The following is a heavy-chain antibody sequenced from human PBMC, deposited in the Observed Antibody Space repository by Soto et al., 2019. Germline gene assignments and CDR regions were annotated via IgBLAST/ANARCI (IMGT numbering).Heavy chain of an antibody. V-gene: IGHV1-69*13. Sequence: SVKVSCKASGGTFSSYAISWVRQAPGQGLEWMGGIIPIFGTANYAQKFQGRVTITADESTSTAYMELSSLRSEDTAVYYCARDRTVAGTRDYGMDVWGQGTTVTVSS. J-gene: IGHJ6*02. CDR3: ARDRTVAGTRDYGMDV. D-gene: IGHD6-19*01. CDR2: IIPIFGTA. CDR1: GGTFSSYA.